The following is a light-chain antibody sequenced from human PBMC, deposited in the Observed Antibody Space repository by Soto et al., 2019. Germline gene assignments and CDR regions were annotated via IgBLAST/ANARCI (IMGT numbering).Light chain of an antibody. CDR3: QQRSNWPPFT. CDR2: DAS. V-gene: IGKV3-11*01. Sequence: EIVLPQSPATLSSSPGEMTPLSCRASQSFSSYLAWNNRKPDQAPRLLLYDASNRATGIPATFSGSGSGTDFTLTIGSPEPEDFAVDYCQQRSNWPPFTFGAGTKVDI. CDR1: QSFSSY. J-gene: IGKJ3*01.